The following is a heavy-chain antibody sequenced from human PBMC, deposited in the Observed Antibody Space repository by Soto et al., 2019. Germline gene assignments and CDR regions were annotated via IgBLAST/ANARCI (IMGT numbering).Heavy chain of an antibody. Sequence: SETLSLTCAVYGGSFSGYYWSWIRQPPGKGLEWIGEINHSGSTNYNPSLKSRVTISVDTSKNQFSLKLSSVTAADTAVYYCARVDPCSSTSCYDYWGQGTLVTVSS. V-gene: IGHV4-34*01. CDR2: INHSGST. CDR3: ARVDPCSSTSCYDY. J-gene: IGHJ4*02. CDR1: GGSFSGYY. D-gene: IGHD2-2*01.